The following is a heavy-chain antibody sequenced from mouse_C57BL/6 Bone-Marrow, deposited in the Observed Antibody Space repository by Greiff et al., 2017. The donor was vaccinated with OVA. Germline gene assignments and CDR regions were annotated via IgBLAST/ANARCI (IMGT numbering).Heavy chain of an antibody. CDR1: GYTFTSYD. CDR3: ARSHYYGSRYFDY. V-gene: IGHV1-85*01. Sequence: VQGVESGPELVKPGASVKLSCKASGYTFTSYDINWVKQRPGQGLEWIGWIYPRDGSTKYNEKFKGKATLTVDTSSSTAYMELHSLTSEDSAVYFCARSHYYGSRYFDYWGQGTTLTVSA. J-gene: IGHJ2*01. D-gene: IGHD1-1*01. CDR2: IYPRDGST.